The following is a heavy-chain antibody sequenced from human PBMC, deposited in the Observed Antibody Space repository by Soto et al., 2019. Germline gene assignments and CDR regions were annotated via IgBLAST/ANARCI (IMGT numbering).Heavy chain of an antibody. D-gene: IGHD2-2*01. CDR3: ARSGYCSSTSCYGDYYYYGMDV. V-gene: IGHV3-21*01. J-gene: IGHJ6*02. CDR1: GFTFSSYS. CDR2: ISSSSSYI. Sequence: GGSLRLSCAASGFTFSSYSMNWVRQAPGKGLEWVSSISSSSSYIYYADSVKGRFTISRDNAKNSLYLQMNSLRAEDTAVYYCARSGYCSSTSCYGDYYYYGMDVWGQGTTVTAP.